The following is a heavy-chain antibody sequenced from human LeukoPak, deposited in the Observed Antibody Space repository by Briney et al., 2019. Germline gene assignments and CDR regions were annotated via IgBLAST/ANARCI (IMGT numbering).Heavy chain of an antibody. CDR1: GYSISSGYY. CDR3: ARAYHSSWYLNWFDP. J-gene: IGHJ5*02. CDR2: IYNSGVT. D-gene: IGHD6-13*01. Sequence: SDTLSLTCTVSGYSISSGYYWGWIRQSPGKVLEWIVSIYNSGVTYYNPSLKSRVTISIDMSKNQFSLKLSSVTAADTAVYYCARAYHSSWYLNWFDPWGQGTLVTVSS. V-gene: IGHV4-38-2*02.